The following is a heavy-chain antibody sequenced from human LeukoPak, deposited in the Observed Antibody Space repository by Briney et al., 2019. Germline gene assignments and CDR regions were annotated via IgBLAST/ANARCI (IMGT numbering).Heavy chain of an antibody. J-gene: IGHJ6*02. D-gene: IGHD2-2*01. CDR2: IYYSGST. Sequence: SGTLSLTCTVSGGSISSSSYYWGWIRQPPGKGLEWIGSIYYSGSTYYNPSLKSRVTISVDTSKNQFSLKLSSVTAADTAVYYCARVQTHIVVVPADVWGQGTTVTVSS. CDR1: GGSISSSSYY. CDR3: ARVQTHIVVVPADV. V-gene: IGHV4-39*01.